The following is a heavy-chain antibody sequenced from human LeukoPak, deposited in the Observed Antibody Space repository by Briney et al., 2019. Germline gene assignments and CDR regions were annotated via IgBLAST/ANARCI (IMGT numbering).Heavy chain of an antibody. CDR3: ARHKTMVRGGGDYNFAY. Sequence: SVEVSCKASGCTFSIYAISWVRQAPGQGLEWMGGIILIFGTANYAQKFQGRVTITADESTSTAYMELSSLRSEETAVYSCARHKTMVRGGGDYNFAYWGQGTLVTVSS. V-gene: IGHV1-69*13. CDR1: GCTFSIYA. D-gene: IGHD3-10*01. CDR2: IILIFGTA. J-gene: IGHJ4*02.